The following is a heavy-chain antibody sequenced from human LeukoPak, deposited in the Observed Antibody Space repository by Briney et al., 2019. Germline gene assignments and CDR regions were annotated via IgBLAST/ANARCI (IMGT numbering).Heavy chain of an antibody. Sequence: PGGSLRLSCAASGFTFSSYAMSWVRQAPGKGLEWVSAISGSGGSTYYADSVKGRFTISRDNSKNTLYLQMNSLRAEDTAVYYCANLGYSYGYFYYWGQGTLVTVSS. D-gene: IGHD5-18*01. V-gene: IGHV3-23*01. CDR1: GFTFSSYA. J-gene: IGHJ4*02. CDR2: ISGSGGST. CDR3: ANLGYSYGYFYY.